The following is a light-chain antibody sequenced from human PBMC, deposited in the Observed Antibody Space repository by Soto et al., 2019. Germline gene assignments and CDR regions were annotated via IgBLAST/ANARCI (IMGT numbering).Light chain of an antibody. V-gene: IGKV2-28*01. CDR3: MQPLQTPWT. Sequence: DIVMTQSPLSLPVTPGEPASISCRSSQSLLHSNGYNYLDWYLQRPGQSPQVLIYLGSNRASGVPDRFSGSGSGTDFTLKISRVEAEDVGVYYCMQPLQTPWTFGQGTKVENK. J-gene: IGKJ1*01. CDR1: QSLLHSNGYNY. CDR2: LGS.